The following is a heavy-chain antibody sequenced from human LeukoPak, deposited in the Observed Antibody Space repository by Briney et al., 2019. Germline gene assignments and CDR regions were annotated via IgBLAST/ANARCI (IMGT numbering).Heavy chain of an antibody. CDR2: IYTSGST. Sequence: SETLSLTCTVSGGSTSSGSYYWSWIRQPAGKGLEWIGHIYTSGSTSYNPSLQSRVTISVDTSNHEFSLKLTSVTAADTAVYYCARAGGSVGWYGTIDSWGQGTLVTVSS. V-gene: IGHV4-61*09. J-gene: IGHJ4*02. CDR1: GGSTSSGSYY. D-gene: IGHD6-19*01. CDR3: ARAGGSVGWYGTIDS.